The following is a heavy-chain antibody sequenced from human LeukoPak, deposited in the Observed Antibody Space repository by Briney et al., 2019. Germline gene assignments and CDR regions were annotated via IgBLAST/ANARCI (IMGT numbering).Heavy chain of an antibody. J-gene: IGHJ4*02. CDR3: ARGLGYNIY. V-gene: IGHV3-7*03. CDR1: GFTFSSYA. CDR2: IKQDGSEM. Sequence: PGGSLRLSCAASGFTFSSYAMSWVRQAPGKGLEWVANIKQDGSEMYYMDSVKGRFTISRDNAKTSLYLQMNSLRTEDTAVYYCARGLGYNIYWGQGTLVTVSS. D-gene: IGHD1-14*01.